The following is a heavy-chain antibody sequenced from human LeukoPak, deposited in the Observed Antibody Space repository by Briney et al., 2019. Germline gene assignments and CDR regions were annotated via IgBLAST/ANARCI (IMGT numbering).Heavy chain of an antibody. CDR2: IIPIFGTA. CDR3: ARGVRGYSYGPAFDY. J-gene: IGHJ4*02. Sequence: GSSVKVSCKASGGTFSSYAISWVRQAPGQGLEWMGGIIPIFGTANYAQKFQGRVTITADESTSTAYMELSSLRSEDTAVYYCARGVRGYSYGPAFDYWGQGTLVTVSS. V-gene: IGHV1-69*01. D-gene: IGHD5-18*01. CDR1: GGTFSSYA.